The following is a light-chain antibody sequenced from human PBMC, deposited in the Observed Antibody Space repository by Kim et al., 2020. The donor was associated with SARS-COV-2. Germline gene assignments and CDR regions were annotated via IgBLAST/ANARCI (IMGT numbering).Light chain of an antibody. Sequence: GQEVTMSSTGSSSNIGVRYVLEWYQHLPGTAPKRLICGNSNRPSGVPDRFTGSKSGPSASLAITGLQAEDEADYYCQSYDSSLNVVFGGGTKLTVL. V-gene: IGLV1-40*01. CDR3: QSYDSSLNVV. J-gene: IGLJ2*01. CDR2: GNS. CDR1: SSNIGVRYV.